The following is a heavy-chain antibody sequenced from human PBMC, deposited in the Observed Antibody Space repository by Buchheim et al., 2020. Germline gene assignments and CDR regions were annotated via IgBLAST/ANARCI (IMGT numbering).Heavy chain of an antibody. J-gene: IGHJ4*02. V-gene: IGHV3-23*04. CDR1: GFTFSNYA. CDR2: ISCSGGSK. Sequence: VQLVESGGGVVQPGRSLRLSCAASGFTFSNYAMRWVRQAPGKGLEWVAEISCSGGSKYYADSVKGRFTISRDNSKNTLHLQMSSLRGEDTDLCYCAARYDYWGQET. CDR3: AARYDY.